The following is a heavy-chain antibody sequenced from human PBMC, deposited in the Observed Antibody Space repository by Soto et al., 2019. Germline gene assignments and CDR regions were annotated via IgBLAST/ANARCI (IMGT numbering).Heavy chain of an antibody. CDR1: GGSISSGDYY. V-gene: IGHV4-30-4*01. Sequence: SETLSLTCTVSGGSISSGDYYWGWIRQPPGKGLEWIGYIYYSGSTYYNPSLKSRVTISVDTSKNQFSLKLSSVTAADTAVYYCARDGYDSSGYYYGGGAFDIWGQGTMVTVSS. J-gene: IGHJ3*02. CDR3: ARDGYDSSGYYYGGGAFDI. D-gene: IGHD3-22*01. CDR2: IYYSGST.